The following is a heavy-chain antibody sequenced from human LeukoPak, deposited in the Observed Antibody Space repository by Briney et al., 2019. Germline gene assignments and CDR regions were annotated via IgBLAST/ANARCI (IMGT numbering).Heavy chain of an antibody. D-gene: IGHD6-19*01. CDR1: GFTVSSNY. J-gene: IGHJ4*02. V-gene: IGHV4-59*02. CDR2: IYYSGST. CDR3: ARGTSSGWYGGYYFDY. Sequence: GSLRLSCAASGFTVSSNYMSWVRQPPGKGLEWIGSIYYSGSTYYNPSLKSRVTISVDTSKDQFSLKLSSVTAADTAVYYCARGTSSGWYGGYYFDYWGQGTLVTVSS.